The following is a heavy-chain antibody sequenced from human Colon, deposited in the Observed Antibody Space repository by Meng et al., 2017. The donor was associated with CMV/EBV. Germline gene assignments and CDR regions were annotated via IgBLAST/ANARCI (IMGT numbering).Heavy chain of an antibody. Sequence: GESLKISCAASGFIFSSFAMIWVRQAPGKGLEWVSGISPGGSAYYADSVKGRFTISRDNSKNTLYLQVNSLRPDDTAVYYCAKEGRHCSGGNCYSYFDYWGQGTLVTVSS. J-gene: IGHJ4*02. CDR1: GFIFSSFA. CDR2: ISPGGSA. CDR3: AKEGRHCSGGNCYSYFDY. V-gene: IGHV3-23*01. D-gene: IGHD2-15*01.